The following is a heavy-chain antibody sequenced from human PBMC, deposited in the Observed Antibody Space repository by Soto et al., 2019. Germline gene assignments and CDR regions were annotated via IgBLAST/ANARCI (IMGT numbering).Heavy chain of an antibody. D-gene: IGHD1-26*01. J-gene: IGHJ4*02. V-gene: IGHV4-31*03. CDR3: ASSRLGSGSYWYYFDY. CDR1: GGSISSGGYY. Sequence: SETLSLTCTVSGGSISSGGYYWSWIRQHPGKGLEWIGYIYYSGSTYYNPSLKSRVTISVDTSKNQFSLKLSSVTAADTAVYYCASSRLGSGSYWYYFDYWGQGTLVTVSS. CDR2: IYYSGST.